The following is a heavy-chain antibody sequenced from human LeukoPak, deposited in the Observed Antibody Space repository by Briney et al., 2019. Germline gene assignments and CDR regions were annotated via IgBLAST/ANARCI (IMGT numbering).Heavy chain of an antibody. CDR3: ARLGGWAYRDYLQEAFDY. D-gene: IGHD4-17*01. CDR2: ISPYNGNT. CDR1: GYTFTNFG. Sequence: GASVKVSCEASGYTFTNFGISWVRQAPGQGLEWMGWISPYNGNTNYAQKVQGRVTMTTDTSTSTVYMELRSLRSDDTAVYYCARLGGWAYRDYLQEAFDYWGQGTLVTVSS. V-gene: IGHV1-18*01. J-gene: IGHJ4*02.